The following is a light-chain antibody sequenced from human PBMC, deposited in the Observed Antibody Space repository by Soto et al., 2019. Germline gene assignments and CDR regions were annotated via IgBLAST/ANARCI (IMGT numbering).Light chain of an antibody. CDR1: QSVSSSY. V-gene: IGKV3-20*01. CDR3: ALSLYAASP. J-gene: IGKJ5*01. Sequence: YPKIRSSSPGERATLSCRASQSVSSSYLAWYQQKPGQAPRLLIYGASNRATGIPDRFSGSGSGTDFTFAVCALEPNRFSVLKCALSLYAASPSGQGT. CDR2: GAS.